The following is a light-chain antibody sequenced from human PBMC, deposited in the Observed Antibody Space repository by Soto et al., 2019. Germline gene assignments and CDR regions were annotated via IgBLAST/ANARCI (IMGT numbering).Light chain of an antibody. Sequence: DIQMTQSPSTLSASVGDRVTITCRASQSISSWLAWYQQKPGKAPKLLIYYASSLESGVPSRFSGSGSGTEVTLTISSLQPDDFATYYCQQYNSYSPWTFGQGTKVEIK. CDR3: QQYNSYSPWT. CDR1: QSISSW. CDR2: YAS. V-gene: IGKV1-5*01. J-gene: IGKJ1*01.